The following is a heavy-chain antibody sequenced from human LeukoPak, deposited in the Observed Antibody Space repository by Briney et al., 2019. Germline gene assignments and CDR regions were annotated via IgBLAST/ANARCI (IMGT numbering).Heavy chain of an antibody. V-gene: IGHV3-21*04. CDR2: ISSSSSYI. CDR1: GFTFSSYS. J-gene: IGHJ4*02. Sequence: GGSLRLSCAASGFTFSSYSMNWVRQAPGKGLEWVSSISSSSSYIYYADSVKGRFTISRDNAKNSLYLQMNSLRSDDTAVYYCARTTVTTNFDYWGQGTLVTVSS. D-gene: IGHD4-17*01. CDR3: ARTTVTTNFDY.